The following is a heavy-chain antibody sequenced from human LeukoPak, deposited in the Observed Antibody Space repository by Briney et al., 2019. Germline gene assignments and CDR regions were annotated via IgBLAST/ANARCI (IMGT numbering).Heavy chain of an antibody. CDR1: GGSFSGYY. J-gene: IGHJ4*02. D-gene: IGHD6-6*01. CDR2: VNHSGST. Sequence: SETLSLTCAVYGGSFSGYYWSWIRQPPGKGLEWIGEVNHSGSTNYNPSLKSRVTISVDTSKNQFSLKLSSVTAADTAVYYCARGVGPIGSEVSSSPPFPFDYWGQGTLVTVSS. V-gene: IGHV4-34*01. CDR3: ARGVGPIGSEVSSSPPFPFDY.